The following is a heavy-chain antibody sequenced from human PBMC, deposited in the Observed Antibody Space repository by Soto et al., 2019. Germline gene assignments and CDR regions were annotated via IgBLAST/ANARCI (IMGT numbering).Heavy chain of an antibody. Sequence: QITLKESCPPLVKPTQTLTLTCTFSGFSLNTSAVGVGWIRQPPGKALEWLALIYGNDGKRYSPSLKSSLTITKDTSKQEVVLKLTNVDPVETATYYCGHVEMTTIGAVDQWGQGILVTVSS. CDR1: GFSLNTSAVG. V-gene: IGHV2-5*01. J-gene: IGHJ4*02. D-gene: IGHD4-4*01. CDR2: IYGNDGK. CDR3: GHVEMTTIGAVDQ.